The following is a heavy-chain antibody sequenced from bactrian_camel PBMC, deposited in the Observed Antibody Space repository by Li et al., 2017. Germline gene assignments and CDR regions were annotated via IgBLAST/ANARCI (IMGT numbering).Heavy chain of an antibody. CDR3: KTEHNPRTASWCPNY. J-gene: IGHJ4*01. Sequence: HVQLVESGGGSVLAGGSLRLSCASSGNTSGSYSMAWFRQAPGKEREGVASIDTIGTTKYTDSVKGRFTISQDNAKNTAYLEMNSLKPEDTAMYYCKTEHNPRTASWCPNYRGQGTQVTVS. V-gene: IGHV3S53*01. D-gene: IGHD3*01. CDR1: GNTSGSYS. CDR2: IDTIGTT.